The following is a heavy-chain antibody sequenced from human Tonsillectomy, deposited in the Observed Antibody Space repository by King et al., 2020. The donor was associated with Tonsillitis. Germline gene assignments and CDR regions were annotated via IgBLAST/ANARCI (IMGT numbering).Heavy chain of an antibody. V-gene: IGHV3-30*03. CDR2: ISYDGSNK. CDR1: GFTFSSYP. D-gene: IGHD6-13*01. CDR3: ARDSLASEYSSSWYEPLDY. Sequence: QLVQSGGGVVQPGRFLRLSCAASGFTFSSYPMHWVRQAPGKGLEWVAVISYDGSNKYYADSVKGRFTISRDNSKNTLFLQMSSLRGEDTAVYYCARDSLASEYSSSWYEPLDYWGQGTLVTVSS. J-gene: IGHJ4*02.